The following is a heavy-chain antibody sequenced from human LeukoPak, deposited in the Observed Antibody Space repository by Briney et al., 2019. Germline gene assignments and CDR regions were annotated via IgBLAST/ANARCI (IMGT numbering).Heavy chain of an antibody. D-gene: IGHD6-13*01. J-gene: IGHJ4*02. CDR2: INSDGSST. V-gene: IGHV3-74*01. Sequence: GGSLRLSCAASGFTFSSYWMHWVRQAPGKGLVWVSRINSDGSSTSYADSVKGRFTISRDNSKNTLYLQMNSLRAEDTAVYYCAKGHSSSWYSNLRYWGQGTLVTVSS. CDR3: AKGHSSSWYSNLRY. CDR1: GFTFSSYW.